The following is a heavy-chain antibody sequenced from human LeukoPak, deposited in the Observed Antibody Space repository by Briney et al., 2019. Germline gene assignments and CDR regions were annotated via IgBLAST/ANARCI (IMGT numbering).Heavy chain of an antibody. CDR1: GFTASSNY. Sequence: GGSLRLSCAASGFTASSNYMSWVRQAPGKGLEWVSVIYSGGSTYYADSVKGRFTISRDNSKNTLYLQMNSLRAEDTAVYYCARVYKWLVLTFYYYYMDVWGKGTTVTVSS. CDR2: IYSGGST. J-gene: IGHJ6*03. D-gene: IGHD6-19*01. V-gene: IGHV3-53*01. CDR3: ARVYKWLVLTFYYYYMDV.